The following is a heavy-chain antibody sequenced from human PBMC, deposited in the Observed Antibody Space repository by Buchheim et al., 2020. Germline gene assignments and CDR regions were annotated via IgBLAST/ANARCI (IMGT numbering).Heavy chain of an antibody. CDR1: GFTFSSYS. Sequence: EVQLVESGGGLVKPGGSLRLSCAASGFTFSSYSMNWVRQAPGKGLEWVSSISGGSSYIYYADSVKGRFTISRDNAKHSLYLQMNSLRAEDTAVYYCARGSGARIVVETPFDYWGQGIL. CDR2: ISGGSSYI. V-gene: IGHV3-21*01. CDR3: ARGSGARIVVETPFDY. J-gene: IGHJ4*02. D-gene: IGHD3-22*01.